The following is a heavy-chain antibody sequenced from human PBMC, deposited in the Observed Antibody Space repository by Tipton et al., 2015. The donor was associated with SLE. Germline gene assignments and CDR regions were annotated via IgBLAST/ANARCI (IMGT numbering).Heavy chain of an antibody. CDR2: ISGGRT. Sequence: GSLRLSCAASGFTFNIHAMTWVRQAPGKGLKWVSGISGGRTYYADSVKGRFSISRDNSKNTPYLQMNSLRAEDTAVYYCAMRRGTADAFNYFDYWGQGMLVTVSS. CDR1: GFTFNIHA. V-gene: IGHV3-23*01. J-gene: IGHJ4*02. CDR3: AMRRGTADAFNYFDY. D-gene: IGHD1/OR15-1a*01.